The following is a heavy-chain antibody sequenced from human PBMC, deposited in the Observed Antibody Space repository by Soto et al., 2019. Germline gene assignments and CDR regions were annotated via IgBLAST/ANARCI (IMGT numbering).Heavy chain of an antibody. D-gene: IGHD3-22*01. CDR1: GFSFSIYA. J-gene: IGHJ4*02. CDR2: ISYDGTKT. CDR3: AKGGGDGYYDSSGYSFDH. Sequence: QVQLVESGGGVVQPGQCLRLSCEASGFSFSIYAMHWVRRAPGKGLEWVAVISYDGTKTFYADSAKGRFTVSRDNSKNTXXLQMSSLRAEDTAIYYCAKGGGDGYYDSSGYSFDHWGQGTLVTVSS. V-gene: IGHV3-30*18.